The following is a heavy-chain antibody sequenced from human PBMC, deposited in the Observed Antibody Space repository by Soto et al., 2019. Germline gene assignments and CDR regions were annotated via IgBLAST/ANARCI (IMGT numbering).Heavy chain of an antibody. Sequence: GGSMRLSCAASGFTVRSNYMSWVRQAPGKGLDWVSVIYSGGSTYYADSVKGRVTMTTDTSTSTAYMELRSLRPGDTAVYYCARGAFDCNNGVCYTGGAFDIWGQGTMVTVSS. CDR2: IYSGGST. D-gene: IGHD2-8*01. J-gene: IGHJ3*02. CDR3: ARGAFDCNNGVCYTGGAFDI. CDR1: GFTVRSNY. V-gene: IGHV3-53*05.